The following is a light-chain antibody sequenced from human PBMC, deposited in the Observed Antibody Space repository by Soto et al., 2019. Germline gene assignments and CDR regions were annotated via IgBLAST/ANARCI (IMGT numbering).Light chain of an antibody. CDR2: EVS. V-gene: IGLV2-18*01. Sequence: QSALTQPPSVSGSPGQSVTISCTGTSTDFVSYNRVSWYQQPPGTAPKLMIYEVSKRPSGVPDRFSGSKSGNTASLTISGLLAADEADYYCSLYTSENAYVFGTGTKLTVL. CDR3: SLYTSENAYV. J-gene: IGLJ1*01. CDR1: STDFVSYNR.